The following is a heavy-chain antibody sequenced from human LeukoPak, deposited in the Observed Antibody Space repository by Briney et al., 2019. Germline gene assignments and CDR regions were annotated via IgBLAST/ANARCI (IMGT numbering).Heavy chain of an antibody. D-gene: IGHD1-26*01. V-gene: IGHV4-59*01. CDR2: IYYSGST. CDR3: ARGIVGATFHYYGMDV. Sequence: SETLSPTCTVSGGSISSYYWSWIRQPPGKGLEWIGYIYYSGSTNYNPSLKSRVTISVDTSKNQFSLKLSSVTAADTAVYYCARGIVGATFHYYGMDVWGQGTTVTVSS. CDR1: GGSISSYY. J-gene: IGHJ6*02.